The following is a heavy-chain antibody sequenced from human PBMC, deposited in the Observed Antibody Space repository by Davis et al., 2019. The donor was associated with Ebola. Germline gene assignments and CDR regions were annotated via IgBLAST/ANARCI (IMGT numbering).Heavy chain of an antibody. CDR2: ISYDGSNK. V-gene: IGHV3-30*04. CDR1: GFTFSRFA. Sequence: GGSLRLSCAASGFTFSRFAMHWVRQAPGKGLEWVAVISYDGSNKYYADSVKGRFTISRDNSKNTLYLQMSSLRAEDTAVYYCARDLPGGDWYFDLWGRGTLVTVSS. D-gene: IGHD1-14*01. J-gene: IGHJ2*01. CDR3: ARDLPGGDWYFDL.